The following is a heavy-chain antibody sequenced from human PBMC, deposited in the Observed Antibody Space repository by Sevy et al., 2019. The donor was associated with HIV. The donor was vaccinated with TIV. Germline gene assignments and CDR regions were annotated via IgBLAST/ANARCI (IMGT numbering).Heavy chain of an antibody. CDR3: ARDRRDAPGPVTYHPMFDR. CDR2: INSDASDI. V-gene: IGHV3-74*01. Sequence: GSLRLSCEASGFTLGSYWMHWVRRVPGKGLVWVARINSDASDIVYADSVKGRFIISRDNARNTLYLQMNGLRVDDMAVYYCARDRRDAPGPVTYHPMFDRWGQGTQVTVSS. D-gene: IGHD2-21*02. J-gene: IGHJ4*02. CDR1: GFTLGSYW.